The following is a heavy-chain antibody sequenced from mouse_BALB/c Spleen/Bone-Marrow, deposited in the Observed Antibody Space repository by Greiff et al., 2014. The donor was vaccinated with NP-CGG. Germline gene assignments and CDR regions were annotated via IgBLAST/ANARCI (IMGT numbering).Heavy chain of an antibody. CDR3: ARHESYGNYLYFDV. J-gene: IGHJ1*01. D-gene: IGHD2-10*02. CDR1: GYTFAEYI. Sequence: QVQLQQPGAGLVKPGASVKLSCKASGYTFAEYIIHWVKQRSGQGLEWIGWSYPGSGSIKYNEKFKDKATLTADKSSSTVYMGLSRLTSEDSAVYFCARHESYGNYLYFDVWGAGTTVTVSS. V-gene: IGHV1-62-2*01. CDR2: SYPGSGSI.